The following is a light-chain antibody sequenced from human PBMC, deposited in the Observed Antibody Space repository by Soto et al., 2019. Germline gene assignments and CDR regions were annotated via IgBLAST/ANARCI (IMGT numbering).Light chain of an antibody. V-gene: IGLV1-40*01. Sequence: QSALTQPPSVSGGTPGQRVTISCTGTNSNIGAGYDVSWYQHLPGAAPKLLIYGNRFRPSGVPDRFSGSQSGTSASLAITGLQAEDEADYYCQSYDSSLSAYVFGAGTKVTVL. CDR3: QSYDSSLSAYV. CDR1: NSNIGAGYD. CDR2: GNR. J-gene: IGLJ1*01.